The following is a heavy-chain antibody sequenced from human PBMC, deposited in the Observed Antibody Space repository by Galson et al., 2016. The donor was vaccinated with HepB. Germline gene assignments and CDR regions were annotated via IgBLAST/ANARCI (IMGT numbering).Heavy chain of an antibody. J-gene: IGHJ4*02. CDR1: GFNVSSNY. V-gene: IGHV3-66*02. CDR2: IYSGFST. CDR3: ARVGLAAAATPFDF. Sequence: SLRLSCAASGFNVSSNYMTWVRQAPGEGLEWVSVIYSGFSTYYADSVKGRFTISRDNSKNTLFLQMNSLRAEDTAVYYCARVGLAAAATPFDFWGQGTLVTVSS. D-gene: IGHD6-25*01.